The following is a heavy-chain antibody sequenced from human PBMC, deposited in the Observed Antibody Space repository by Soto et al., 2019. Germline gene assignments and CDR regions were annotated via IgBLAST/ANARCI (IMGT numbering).Heavy chain of an antibody. Sequence: QMQLVQSGPEVKKPGTSVKVSCKASGFTFTSSAVQWVRQARGQRLEWIGWIVVGSGNTNYAQKFQERVTITRDRSTSTSSMELSSLRSEDTAVYYCAEVKVTIVRGGFDTWGQGTLVTVAS. CDR2: IVVGSGNT. CDR1: GFTFTSSA. J-gene: IGHJ5*02. V-gene: IGHV1-58*01. D-gene: IGHD3-10*01. CDR3: AEVKVTIVRGGFDT.